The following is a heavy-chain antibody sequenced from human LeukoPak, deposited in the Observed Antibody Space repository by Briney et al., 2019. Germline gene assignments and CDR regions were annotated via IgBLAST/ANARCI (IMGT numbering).Heavy chain of an antibody. CDR1: GFTLTSYE. V-gene: IGHV3-48*03. D-gene: IGHD6-13*01. Sequence: GGSLRLSCAASGFTLTSYEMNWVRLAPGKGLEWISYISRTGNSIYYADSVKGRFTVSRDSAKNSLYLQMNSLRAEDTAVYYCARGPYSSNWYVDYWGQGTLVTVAS. CDR2: ISRTGNSI. CDR3: ARGPYSSNWYVDY. J-gene: IGHJ4*02.